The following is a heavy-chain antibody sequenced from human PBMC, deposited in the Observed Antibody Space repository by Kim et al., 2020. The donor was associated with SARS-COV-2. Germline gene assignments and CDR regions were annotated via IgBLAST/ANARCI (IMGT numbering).Heavy chain of an antibody. Sequence: ASVKVSCRASGYTLTLYAMNWVRQAPGQGLEWMGWINTKNGNPTYAQGFAGRFVFSLDMSINTAYLQITSLKAEDTAVYYCARASGYFDYWGQGTLVTVS. J-gene: IGHJ4*02. D-gene: IGHD6-13*01. CDR1: GYTLTLYA. CDR3: ARASGYFDY. CDR2: INTKNGNP. V-gene: IGHV7-4-1*02.